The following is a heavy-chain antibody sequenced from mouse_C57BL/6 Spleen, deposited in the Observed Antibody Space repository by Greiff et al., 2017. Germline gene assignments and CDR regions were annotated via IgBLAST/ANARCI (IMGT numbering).Heavy chain of an antibody. CDR1: GYAFRSSW. Sequence: VQLVESGPELVKPGASVKISCKASGYAFRSSWMNWVKQRPGKGLEWIGRIYPGDGDTNYNGKFKGKATLTADKSSSTAYMQLSSLTSEDSAVYFCAYYSNYWFAYWGQGTLVTVSA. J-gene: IGHJ3*01. D-gene: IGHD2-5*01. CDR2: IYPGDGDT. V-gene: IGHV1-82*01. CDR3: AYYSNYWFAY.